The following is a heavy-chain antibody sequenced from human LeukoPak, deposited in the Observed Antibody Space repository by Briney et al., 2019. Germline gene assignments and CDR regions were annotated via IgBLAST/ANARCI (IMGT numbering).Heavy chain of an antibody. V-gene: IGHV5-51*01. D-gene: IGHD3-10*01. CDR3: ARALAPYYYGSGSYYCFDY. J-gene: IGHJ4*02. CDR1: GYSFTSYW. Sequence: GESLKISCKGSGYSFTSYWIGWVRQMPGKGLEWMRIIYPGDSDTRYSPSFQGQVTISADKSISTAYLQWSSLKASDTAMYYCARALAPYYYGSGSYYCFDYWGQGTLVTVSS. CDR2: IYPGDSDT.